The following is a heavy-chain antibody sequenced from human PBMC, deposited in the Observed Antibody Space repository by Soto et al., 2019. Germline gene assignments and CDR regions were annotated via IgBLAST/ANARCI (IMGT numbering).Heavy chain of an antibody. CDR1: GCSISSGGYS. CDR2: IYHSGST. J-gene: IGHJ4*02. CDR3: ARVPGR. D-gene: IGHD2-2*01. V-gene: IGHV4-30-2*01. Sequence: SETLSLTCAVSGCSISSGGYSWSWIRQPPGKGLEWIGYIYHSGSTYYNPSLKSRVTISVDRSKNQFSLKLSSVTAADTAVYYCARVPGRWGQGTLVTVSS.